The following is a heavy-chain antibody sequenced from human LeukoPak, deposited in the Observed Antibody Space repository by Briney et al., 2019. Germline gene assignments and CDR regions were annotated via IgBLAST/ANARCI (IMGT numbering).Heavy chain of an antibody. CDR3: ATVGDSSGWYSFDY. V-gene: IGHV1-24*01. D-gene: IGHD6-19*01. Sequence: ASVKVSCKVSGYTLTELSMHWVRQAPGKGLAWMGGFDPEDGETIYAQKFQGRVTMTEDTSTDTAYMELSSLRSEDTAVYYCATVGDSSGWYSFDYWGQGTLVTVSP. CDR2: FDPEDGET. CDR1: GYTLTELS. J-gene: IGHJ4*02.